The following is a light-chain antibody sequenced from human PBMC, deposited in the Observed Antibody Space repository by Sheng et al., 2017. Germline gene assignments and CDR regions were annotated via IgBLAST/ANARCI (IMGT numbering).Light chain of an antibody. Sequence: SYELTQAPSVSVSPGQTASITCSGDQLGNKYTSWYQQKPGQSPVLVIYEDIKRPSVIPXRFSGSNSGNTATLTISGTQAMDEADYFCQAWDSSTAVFGGGTKLTVL. V-gene: IGLV3-1*01. CDR1: QLGNKY. CDR3: QAWDSSTAV. J-gene: IGLJ3*02. CDR2: EDI.